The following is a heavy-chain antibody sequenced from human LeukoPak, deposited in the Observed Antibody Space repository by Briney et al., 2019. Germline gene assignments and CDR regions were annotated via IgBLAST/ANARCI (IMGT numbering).Heavy chain of an antibody. CDR2: ISYDGSNK. Sequence: GGSLRLSCAASGFTFSSYGMHWVRQAPGKGLEWVAVISYDGSNKYYADSVKGRFTISRDNSKNTLYLQMNSLRAEDTAVYYCAKDFTDDAFDIWGQGTTVTVSS. J-gene: IGHJ3*02. V-gene: IGHV3-30*18. CDR3: AKDFTDDAFDI. CDR1: GFTFSSYG.